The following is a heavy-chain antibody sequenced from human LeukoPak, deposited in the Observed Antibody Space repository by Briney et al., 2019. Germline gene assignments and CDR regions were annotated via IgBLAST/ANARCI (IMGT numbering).Heavy chain of an antibody. V-gene: IGHV1-8*01. CDR1: GYTFTSYD. CDR3: ARDTKFYYDSSGPTY. J-gene: IGHJ4*02. CDR2: MNPNSGNT. Sequence: GASVKVTCKASGYTFTSYDINWVRQATGQGLEWMGWMNPNSGNTGYAQKLQGRVTMTTDTSTSTAYMELRSLRSDDTAVYYCARDTKFYYDSSGPTYWGQGTLVTVSS. D-gene: IGHD3-22*01.